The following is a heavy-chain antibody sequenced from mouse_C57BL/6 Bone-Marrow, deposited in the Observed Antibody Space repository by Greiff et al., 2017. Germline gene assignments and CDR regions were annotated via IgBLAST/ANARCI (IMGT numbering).Heavy chain of an antibody. CDR2: IYPRSGNT. CDR1: GYTFTSYG. Sequence: QVQLQQSGAELARPGASVKLSCKASGYTFTSYGISWVKQRTGQGLEWIGEIYPRSGNTYYNEKFKGKATLTADKSSSKAYMELRSLTSEDSAVYFCARRGYYAMDYWGQGTSVTVSS. J-gene: IGHJ4*01. V-gene: IGHV1-81*01. CDR3: ARRGYYAMDY.